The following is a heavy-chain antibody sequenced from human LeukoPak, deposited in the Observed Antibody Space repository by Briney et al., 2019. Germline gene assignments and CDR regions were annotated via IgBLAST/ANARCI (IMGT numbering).Heavy chain of an antibody. Sequence: PGGSLRLSCAASGFTFSSYSMNWVRQAPGKGLEWVSSISSSSSYIYYADSVKGRFTISRDNSKNTLYLQMNSLRAEDTAVYYCARDYDFWSGTRYYYYGMDVWGQGTTVTVSS. V-gene: IGHV3-21*01. CDR2: ISSSSSYI. CDR3: ARDYDFWSGTRYYYYGMDV. CDR1: GFTFSSYS. D-gene: IGHD3-3*01. J-gene: IGHJ6*02.